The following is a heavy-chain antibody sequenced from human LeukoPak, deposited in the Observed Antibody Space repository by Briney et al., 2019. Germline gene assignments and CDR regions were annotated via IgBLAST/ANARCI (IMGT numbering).Heavy chain of an antibody. CDR2: IYPGDSDI. Sequence: GESLKISCKASGYNFPTYWIGWVRQMPGKGLEWMGIIYPGDSDIKYSPSFQGQVTISADKSISTAYLQWSSLRASDTAIYYCARREIPSSGWDYWGQGTLVTVSS. CDR1: GYNFPTYW. D-gene: IGHD6-19*01. J-gene: IGHJ4*02. CDR3: ARREIPSSGWDY. V-gene: IGHV5-51*01.